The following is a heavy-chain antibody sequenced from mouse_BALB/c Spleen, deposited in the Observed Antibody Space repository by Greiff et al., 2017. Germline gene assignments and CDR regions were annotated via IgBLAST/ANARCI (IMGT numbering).Heavy chain of an antibody. J-gene: IGHJ4*01. D-gene: IGHD3-2*01. V-gene: IGHV3-2*02. CDR1: GYSITSDYA. Sequence: EVQLVESGPGLVKPSQSLSLTCTVTGYSITSDYAWNWIRQFPGNKLEWMGYISYSGSTSYNPSLKSRISITRDTSKNQFFLQLNSVTTEDTATYYCARSRQLGLPSYAMDYWGQGTSVTVSS. CDR3: ARSRQLGLPSYAMDY. CDR2: ISYSGST.